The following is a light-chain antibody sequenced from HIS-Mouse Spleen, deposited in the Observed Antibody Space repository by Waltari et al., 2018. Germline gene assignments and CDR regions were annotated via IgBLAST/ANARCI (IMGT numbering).Light chain of an antibody. V-gene: IGLV2-23*03. J-gene: IGLJ2*01. CDR3: CSYAGSSTFVVV. Sequence: QSALTQPASVSGSPGHSIPLSCPGPTSDVGVYTLVSWSQQHPGTAPNLMIYEGSKRPSGVSNRFSGSKSGNTASLTISGLQAEDEADYYCCSYAGSSTFVVVFGGGTKLTVL. CDR2: EGS. CDR1: TSDVGVYTL.